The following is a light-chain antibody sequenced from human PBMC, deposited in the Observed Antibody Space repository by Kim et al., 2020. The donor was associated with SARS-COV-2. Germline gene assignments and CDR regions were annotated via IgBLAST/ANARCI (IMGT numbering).Light chain of an antibody. CDR3: QSYDDNIWV. J-gene: IGLJ3*02. V-gene: IGLV6-57*01. Sequence: GKPVIISCTRSSGSIVSDFVQWFQQRQGSSPTTVIYEAHKRPSGVPDRFSGSVDSSSNSASLTISGLRTEDEADYYCQSYDDNIWVFGGGTKLTVL. CDR1: SGSIVSDF. CDR2: EAH.